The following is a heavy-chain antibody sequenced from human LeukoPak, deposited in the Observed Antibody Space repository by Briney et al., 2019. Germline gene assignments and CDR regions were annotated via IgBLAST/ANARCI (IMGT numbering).Heavy chain of an antibody. J-gene: IGHJ3*02. CDR3: ARGVTSRGLNAFDI. CDR2: IKQDGSEK. D-gene: IGHD5-18*01. Sequence: PGGSLRLSCAASGCTFSSYWMSWVRQAPGKGLGWVANIKQDGSEKYYVDSVKGRFTISRDNAKNSLYLQMNSLRAEDTAVYYCARGVTSRGLNAFDIWGQGTMVTVSS. CDR1: GCTFSSYW. V-gene: IGHV3-7*04.